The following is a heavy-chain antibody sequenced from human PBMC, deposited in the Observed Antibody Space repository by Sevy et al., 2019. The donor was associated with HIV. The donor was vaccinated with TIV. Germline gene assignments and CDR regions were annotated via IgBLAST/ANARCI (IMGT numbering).Heavy chain of an antibody. CDR1: GFTFSSYA. CDR3: LLSSSTAYPFDY. CDR2: ISYDGSNK. J-gene: IGHJ4*02. D-gene: IGHD6-6*01. V-gene: IGHV3-30-3*01. Sequence: GGSLRLSCAASGFTFSSYAMHWVRQAPGKGLEWVAVISYDGSNKYYADSVKGRFTISSDNSKNTLYLQMNSLRAEDTAVYYCLLSSSTAYPFDYWGQGTLVTVSS.